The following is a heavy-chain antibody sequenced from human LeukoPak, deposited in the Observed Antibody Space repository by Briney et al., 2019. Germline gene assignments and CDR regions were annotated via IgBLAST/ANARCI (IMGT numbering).Heavy chain of an antibody. V-gene: IGHV3-48*01. CDR3: AREVVKAYYFDY. J-gene: IGHJ4*02. CDR2: ISSSSSTI. D-gene: IGHD3-22*01. Sequence: GGSLRLSCVDSGFTVSSYSMNWVRQAPGKGLEWVSYISSSSSTIYYADSVKGRFTISRDNAKKSLYLQMNSLRAEDTAVYYCAREVVKAYYFDYWGQGTLVTVSS. CDR1: GFTVSSYS.